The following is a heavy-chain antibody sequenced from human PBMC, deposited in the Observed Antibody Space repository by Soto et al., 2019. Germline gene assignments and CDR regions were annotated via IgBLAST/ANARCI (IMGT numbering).Heavy chain of an antibody. J-gene: IGHJ6*02. V-gene: IGHV4-39*01. CDR3: AKTTPHYYYYGMDV. Sequence: LSLTCTVSGGSISSSSYYWGWIRQPPGKGLEWIGSIYYSGSTYYNPSLKSRVTISVDTSKNQFSLKLSSVTAADTAVYYCAKTTPHYYYYGMDVWGQGTTVTVSS. D-gene: IGHD4-17*01. CDR2: IYYSGST. CDR1: GGSISSSSYY.